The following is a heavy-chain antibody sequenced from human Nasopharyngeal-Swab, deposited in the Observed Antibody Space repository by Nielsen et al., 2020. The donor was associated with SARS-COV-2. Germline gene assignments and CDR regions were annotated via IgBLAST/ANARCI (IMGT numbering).Heavy chain of an antibody. J-gene: IGHJ3*02. CDR2: LSASGGNT. Sequence: VRQAPGKGLECVSDLSASGGNTHYADSVKGRFTISRDNSKNTLYLQMNSLRAEDTAIYYCARDSEKKSYYDSSGSLDASDIWGRGTMVTVSS. V-gene: IGHV3-23*01. CDR3: ARDSEKKSYYDSSGSLDASDI. D-gene: IGHD3-22*01.